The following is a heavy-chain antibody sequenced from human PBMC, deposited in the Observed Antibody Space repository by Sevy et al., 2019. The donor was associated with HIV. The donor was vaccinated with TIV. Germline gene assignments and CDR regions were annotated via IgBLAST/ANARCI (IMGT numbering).Heavy chain of an antibody. CDR2: MKQDGSDK. CDR3: VGEGWGGFSYSLDF. J-gene: IGHJ4*02. V-gene: IGHV3-7*01. D-gene: IGHD5-18*01. CDR1: GFTFSSYW. Sequence: GGSLRLSCAASGFTFSSYWMSWVRQAPGKGLEWVATMKQDGSDKYYVDSVKGRFTISRDNAKNSLYLQMNSLRAEDSAVFYWVGEGWGGFSYSLDFWGQGTLVTVSS.